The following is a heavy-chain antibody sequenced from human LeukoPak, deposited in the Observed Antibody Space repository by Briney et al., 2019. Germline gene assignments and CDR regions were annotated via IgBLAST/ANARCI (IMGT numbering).Heavy chain of an antibody. CDR1: GFTVSSNY. D-gene: IGHD6-13*01. Sequence: PGGSLRLSCAASGFTVSSNYMSWVRQAPGKGLEWISHISTGGGSIHYADSVEGRFTISRDNAKNSVYLQMDSLRAEDTAVYFCARDATTAVGVVYMDVWGRGTTVTISS. CDR3: ARDATTAVGVVYMDV. V-gene: IGHV3-11*04. CDR2: ISTGGGSI. J-gene: IGHJ6*03.